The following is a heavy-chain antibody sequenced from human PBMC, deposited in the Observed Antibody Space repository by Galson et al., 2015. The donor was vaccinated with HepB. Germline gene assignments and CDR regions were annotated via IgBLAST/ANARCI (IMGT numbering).Heavy chain of an antibody. J-gene: IGHJ3*02. CDR1: GFTFSSYW. CDR3: ARDGYCSGGSCYTGDLAVDI. Sequence: SLRLSCAASGFTFSSYWMHWVRQAPGKGLVWVSRINSDGSSTSYADSVKGRFTISRDNAKNTLYLQMNSLRAEDTAVYYCARDGYCSGGSCYTGDLAVDIWGQGTMVTVSS. D-gene: IGHD2-15*01. CDR2: INSDGSST. V-gene: IGHV3-74*01.